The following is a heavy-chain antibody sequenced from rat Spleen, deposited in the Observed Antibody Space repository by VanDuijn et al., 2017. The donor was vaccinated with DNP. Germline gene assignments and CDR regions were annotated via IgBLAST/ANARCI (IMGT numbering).Heavy chain of an antibody. CDR2: ITYVGSIT. CDR1: GFTFSDYY. Sequence: EVQLVESGGGLVQPGRSLKLSCAASGFTFSDYYMAWVRQAPKKGLEWVSTITYVGSITYYRDSVKGRFTISRDNAKSTLYLQMDSLRSEDTATYYCATHPRGVPFDYWGQGVMVTVSS. D-gene: IGHD1-4*01. V-gene: IGHV5-7*01. J-gene: IGHJ2*01. CDR3: ATHPRGVPFDY.